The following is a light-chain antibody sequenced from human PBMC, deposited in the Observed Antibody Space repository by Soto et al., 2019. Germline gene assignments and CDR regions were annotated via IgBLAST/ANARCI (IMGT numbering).Light chain of an antibody. CDR2: FAS. CDR1: HSVFSL. J-gene: IGKJ1*01. V-gene: IGKV3-11*01. Sequence: EIVLTQSPATLSLSPGDRATLSCRASHSVFSLLAWYQQKPGQAPRLLIYFASSRATGIPDRFSGSGSGTDFTLTIDSLEPEDFALFYCQQRSSWPWTFGQGTKVDI. CDR3: QQRSSWPWT.